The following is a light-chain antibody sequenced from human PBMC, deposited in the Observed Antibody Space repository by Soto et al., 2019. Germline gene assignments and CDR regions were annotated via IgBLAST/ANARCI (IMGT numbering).Light chain of an antibody. CDR2: DVS. V-gene: IGKV1-5*01. Sequence: DIQMTQSPSTLSASVGDRVTLNCRASQSIVSWLAWYQQKPGKAPKLLIYDVSTLKSGVPSRFSGSGSGTEFTLTISSLQLDDFATYFCQHYKYWWTFGQATKVDIK. J-gene: IGKJ1*01. CDR1: QSIVSW. CDR3: QHYKYWWT.